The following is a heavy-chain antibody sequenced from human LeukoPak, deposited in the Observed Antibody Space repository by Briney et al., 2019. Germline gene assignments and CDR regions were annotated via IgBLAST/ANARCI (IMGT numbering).Heavy chain of an antibody. V-gene: IGHV4-59*01. Sequence: SETLSLTCTVSGGSISSYYWSWIRQPPGKGLEWIGCIYYSGSTNYNPSLKSRVTISVDTSKNQFSLKLSSVTAADTAVYYCAREIAAAGSSWFDPWGQGTLVTVSS. CDR1: GGSISSYY. CDR2: IYYSGST. J-gene: IGHJ5*02. D-gene: IGHD6-13*01. CDR3: AREIAAAGSSWFDP.